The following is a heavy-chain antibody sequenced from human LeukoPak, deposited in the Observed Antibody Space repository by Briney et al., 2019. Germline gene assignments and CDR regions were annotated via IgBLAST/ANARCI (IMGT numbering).Heavy chain of an antibody. J-gene: IGHJ6*03. Sequence: ASVKVSCKASGYTFTGYYMHWVRQAPGQGLEWMGWINPNSGGTNYAQKFQGRVTMTRDTSISTAYMELSRLRSDDTAVYYCARGQYYDILTGSTFYYYYYYMDVWGKGTTVTVSS. CDR2: INPNSGGT. D-gene: IGHD3-9*01. CDR3: ARGQYYDILTGSTFYYYYYYMDV. V-gene: IGHV1-2*02. CDR1: GYTFTGYY.